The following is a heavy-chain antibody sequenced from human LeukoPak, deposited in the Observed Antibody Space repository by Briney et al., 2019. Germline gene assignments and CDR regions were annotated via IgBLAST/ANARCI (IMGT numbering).Heavy chain of an antibody. D-gene: IGHD2-2*01. CDR2: INHSGST. J-gene: IGHJ4*02. Sequence: SETLSLTCAVYGGSFSGYYWSWIRQPPGKGLEWIGEINHSGSTNYNPSLKSRVTISVDTSKNQFSLKLSSVTAADTAVYYCAGHPFYCSSTSCLDYFDYWGQGTLVTVSS. CDR1: GGSFSGYY. V-gene: IGHV4-34*01. CDR3: AGHPFYCSSTSCLDYFDY.